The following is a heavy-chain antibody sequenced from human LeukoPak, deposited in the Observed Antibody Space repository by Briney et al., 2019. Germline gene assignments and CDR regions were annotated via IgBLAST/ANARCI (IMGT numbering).Heavy chain of an antibody. D-gene: IGHD5-18*01. CDR2: IKPDGSEK. CDR1: GFTFSSYA. Sequence: GGSLRLSCAASGFTFSSYAMHWVRQAPGKGLEWVAIIKPDGSEKYYVDSVKGRFTISRDNAENTLYLQMNSLRAEDTAVYYCARDAVDTANAVWGQGTTVTVSS. V-gene: IGHV3-7*01. J-gene: IGHJ6*02. CDR3: ARDAVDTANAV.